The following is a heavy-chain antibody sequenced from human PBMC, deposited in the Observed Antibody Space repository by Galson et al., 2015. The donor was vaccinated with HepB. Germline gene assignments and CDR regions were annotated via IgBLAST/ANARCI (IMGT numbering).Heavy chain of an antibody. CDR1: GFTFSSYW. CDR3: ARDLYGSGSRRLVDY. V-gene: IGHV3-7*03. Sequence: SLRLSCAASGFTFSSYWMSWVRQAPGKGLEWVANIKQDGSEKYYVDSVKGRFTISRDNAKNSLYLQMNSLRAEDTAVYYCARDLYGSGSRRLVDYWGQGTLVTVSS. D-gene: IGHD3-10*01. J-gene: IGHJ4*02. CDR2: IKQDGSEK.